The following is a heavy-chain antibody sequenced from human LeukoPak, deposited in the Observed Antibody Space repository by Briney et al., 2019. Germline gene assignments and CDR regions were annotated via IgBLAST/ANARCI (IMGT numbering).Heavy chain of an antibody. CDR1: GFTVSSNY. V-gene: IGHV3-9*01. J-gene: IGHJ4*02. CDR2: ISWNSGSI. CDR3: AKGRDSYSSGWYDY. D-gene: IGHD6-19*01. Sequence: GGSLRLSCAASGFTVSSNYMSWVRQAPGKGLEWVSGISWNSGSIGYADSVKGRFTISRDNAKNSLYLQMNSLRAEDTALYYCAKGRDSYSSGWYDYWGQGTLVTVSS.